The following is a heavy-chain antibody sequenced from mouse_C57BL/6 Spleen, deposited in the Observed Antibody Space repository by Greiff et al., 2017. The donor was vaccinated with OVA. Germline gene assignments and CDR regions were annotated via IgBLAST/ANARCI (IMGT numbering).Heavy chain of an antibody. CDR2: ISDGGSYT. Sequence: EVKLVESGGGLVKPGGSLKLSCAASGFTFSSYAMSWVRQTPEKRLEWVATISDGGSYTYYPDNVKGRFTISRDNAKNNLYLQMSHLKSEDTAMYYCARDRGYSNYGAWFAYWGQGTLVTVSA. CDR1: GFTFSSYA. J-gene: IGHJ3*01. V-gene: IGHV5-4*01. D-gene: IGHD2-5*01. CDR3: ARDRGYSNYGAWFAY.